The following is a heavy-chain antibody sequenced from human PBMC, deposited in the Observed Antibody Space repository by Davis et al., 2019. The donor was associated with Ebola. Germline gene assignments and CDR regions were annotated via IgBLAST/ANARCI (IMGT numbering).Heavy chain of an antibody. Sequence: ESLKISCAASGFTFSNYGMNWVRQPPGKGLEWIGEIYHSGSTNYNPSLKSRVTISVDKSKNQFSLKLSSVTAADTAVYYCARGDYYYYMDVWGKGTTVTVSS. V-gene: IGHV4-34*01. CDR2: IYHSGST. CDR1: GFTFSNYG. CDR3: ARGDYYYYMDV. J-gene: IGHJ6*03.